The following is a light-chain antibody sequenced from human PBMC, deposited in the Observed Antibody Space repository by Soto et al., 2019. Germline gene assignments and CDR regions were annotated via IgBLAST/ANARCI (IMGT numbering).Light chain of an antibody. Sequence: DIQMTQPPSTLSGSVGDRVTITCRASQTISSWLAWYQQKPGKAAQLLIFGASTLQTGVPSRFTGSGSGRDFTLTIIGLQPEDFATYYCQQSYTTPSWTFGQGTKVDI. CDR3: QQSYTTPSWT. J-gene: IGKJ1*01. V-gene: IGKV1-39*01. CDR2: GAS. CDR1: QTISSW.